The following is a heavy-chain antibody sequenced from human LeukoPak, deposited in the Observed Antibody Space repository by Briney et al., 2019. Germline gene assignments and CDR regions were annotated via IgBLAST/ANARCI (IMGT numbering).Heavy chain of an antibody. CDR1: GYTFTGYY. D-gene: IGHD1-26*01. V-gene: IGHV1-2*02. J-gene: IGHJ4*02. CDR3: ARGRASGSNYADFDY. Sequence: ASVKVSCNASGYTFTGYYMHWVRQAPGQGLEWMGWINPNSGGTNYAQKFQGRVTMTRDTSISTAYMELSRLRSDDTAVYYCARGRASGSNYADFDYWGQGTLVTVSS. CDR2: INPNSGGT.